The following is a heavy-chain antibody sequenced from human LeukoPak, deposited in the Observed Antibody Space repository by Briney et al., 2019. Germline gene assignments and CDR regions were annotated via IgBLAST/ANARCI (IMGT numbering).Heavy chain of an antibody. CDR3: ARDQRELELTFDY. V-gene: IGHV3-33*01. Sequence: TGRSLRLSCAASGFTFSNYGMHWVRQAPGKGLEWVAVIWFDGSEKYYADSVKGRFTISRDNFENTMYLQMNSLRVEDTAVYFCARDQRELELTFDYWGQGILVTVSS. CDR2: IWFDGSEK. D-gene: IGHD1-7*01. CDR1: GFTFSNYG. J-gene: IGHJ4*02.